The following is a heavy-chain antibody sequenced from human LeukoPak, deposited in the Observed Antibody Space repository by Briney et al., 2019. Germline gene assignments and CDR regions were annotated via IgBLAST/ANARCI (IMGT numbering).Heavy chain of an antibody. J-gene: IGHJ4*02. CDR1: GFTFSSYS. V-gene: IGHV3-48*02. CDR3: ARDRVLGSSEGFDS. D-gene: IGHD6-13*01. CDR2: ICSSRSTI. Sequence: GGSLRLSCAASGFTFSSYSMNWVRQAPGKGLEWVSYICSSRSTIYYADSVRGRFTISRDNAKNSLYLQMNSLRDEDTAVYYCARDRVLGSSEGFDSWGQGTLVTVSS.